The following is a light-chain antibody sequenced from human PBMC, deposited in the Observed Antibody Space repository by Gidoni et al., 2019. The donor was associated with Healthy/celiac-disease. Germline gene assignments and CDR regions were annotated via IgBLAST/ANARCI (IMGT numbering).Light chain of an antibody. V-gene: IGKV3-20*01. CDR2: GAS. CDR1: QSVSSSY. J-gene: IGKJ4*01. CDR3: QQYGSSPLT. Sequence: EIVLTQSPGTLSLSPGERATLSCRASQSVSSSYLAWYQQKPGQAPRLLIYGASSRATGIPDRFSGSVSGTDFTLTISILEPEDFAVYYCQQYGSSPLTFGGGTKVEIK.